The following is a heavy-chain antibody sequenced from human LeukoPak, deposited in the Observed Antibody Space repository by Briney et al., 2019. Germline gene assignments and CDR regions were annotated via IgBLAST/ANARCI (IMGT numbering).Heavy chain of an antibody. J-gene: IGHJ6*02. V-gene: IGHV3-9*01. CDR1: GFTFDDYA. CDR2: ISWNSGSI. CDR3: AKDMSAGYYYGMDV. D-gene: IGHD6-19*01. Sequence: SLRLSCAASGFTFDDYAMHWVRQAPGKGLEWVSGISWNSGSIGYADSVKGRFTISRDNAKNSLYLQMNSLRAEDTALYYCAKDMSAGYYYGMDVWGQGTTVTVSS.